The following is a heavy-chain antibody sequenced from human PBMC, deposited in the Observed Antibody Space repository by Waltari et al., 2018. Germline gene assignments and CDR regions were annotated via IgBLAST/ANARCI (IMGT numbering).Heavy chain of an antibody. CDR2: INYSGKR. J-gene: IGHJ5*02. D-gene: IGHD2-21*01. CDR3: GRLGGSMTTYQTFRDH. CDR1: DYSIINGYY. V-gene: IGHV4-38-2*01. Sequence: RESGPGLVRTSETLSLNCDVSDYSIINGYYWGWIRQPPGKGLEWIASINYSGKRYINPSFESRVTSSVDTSSNQFSLQLHSVTAADTAVYFCGRLGGSMTTYQTFRDHWGQGILVNVSS.